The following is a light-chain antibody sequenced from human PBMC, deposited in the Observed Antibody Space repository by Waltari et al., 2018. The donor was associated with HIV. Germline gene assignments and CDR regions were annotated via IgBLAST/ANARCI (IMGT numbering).Light chain of an antibody. CDR2: GAS. Sequence: EIVLTPSPGTLSLSPGERATLSCRASQSVSSSYLAWYQQKPGQAPRLPIYGASSRATGIPDRFSGSGSGTDFTLTISRLEPEDFAVYYCQQYGSSPWTFGQGTKVEIK. CDR3: QQYGSSPWT. V-gene: IGKV3-20*01. CDR1: QSVSSSY. J-gene: IGKJ1*01.